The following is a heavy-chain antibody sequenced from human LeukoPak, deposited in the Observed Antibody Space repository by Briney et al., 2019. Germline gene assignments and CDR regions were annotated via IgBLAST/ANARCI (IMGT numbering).Heavy chain of an antibody. V-gene: IGHV1-2*02. J-gene: IGHJ4*02. Sequence: ASVTVSCKAYGYTFTGYYMQWVRQAPGQGLEWMAWINPNSGGTYYAQTFDERITMTRDTSISTAYMELSRLRSDDTAIYYCARANAFYCGSTISLFDYWGQGTLVTVSS. CDR2: INPNSGGT. CDR1: GYTFTGYY. CDR3: ARANAFYCGSTISLFDY. D-gene: IGHD2-2*01.